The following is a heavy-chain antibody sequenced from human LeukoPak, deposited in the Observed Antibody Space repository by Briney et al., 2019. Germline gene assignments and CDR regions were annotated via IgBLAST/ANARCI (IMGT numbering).Heavy chain of an antibody. V-gene: IGHV4-61*02. CDR3: ALSHCSRGSCYLSWFDP. D-gene: IGHD2-15*01. J-gene: IGHJ5*02. CDR1: GGSISSGSYY. Sequence: SQTLSLTCTVSGGSISSGSYYWSWIRQPAGKGLEWIGRIYTSGSTNYNPSLKSRVTISVDTSKNQFSLKLSSVTAADTAVYYCALSHCSRGSCYLSWFDPWGQGTLVTVSS. CDR2: IYTSGST.